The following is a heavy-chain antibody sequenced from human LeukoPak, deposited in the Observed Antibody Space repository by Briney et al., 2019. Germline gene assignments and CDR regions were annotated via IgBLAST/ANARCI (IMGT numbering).Heavy chain of an antibody. CDR2: ISSNGGST. J-gene: IGHJ6*02. Sequence: GGSLRLSCSASGFTFSSYAMHWVRQAPGKGLEYVSAISSNGGSTYYADSVKGRFTISRDNSKNTLYLQMSSLRAEDTAVYYCVKDRGDDFWSGHPNYYGMDVWGQGTTVTVSS. CDR1: GFTFSSYA. D-gene: IGHD3-3*01. V-gene: IGHV3-64D*06. CDR3: VKDRGDDFWSGHPNYYGMDV.